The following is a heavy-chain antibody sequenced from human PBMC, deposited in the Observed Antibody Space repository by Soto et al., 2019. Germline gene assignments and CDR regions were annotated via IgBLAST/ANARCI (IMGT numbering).Heavy chain of an antibody. CDR3: ARQKVVPAAMPVYYFDY. V-gene: IGHV4-59*01. D-gene: IGHD2-2*01. CDR2: IYYSGST. CDR1: GGSISSYY. J-gene: IGHJ4*02. Sequence: SETLSLTCTVSGGSISSYYWSWIRQPPGKGLEWIGYIYYSGSTNYNPSLKSRVTISVDTSKNQFSLKLSSVTAADTAVYYCARQKVVPAAMPVYYFDYWGQGTLVTVSS.